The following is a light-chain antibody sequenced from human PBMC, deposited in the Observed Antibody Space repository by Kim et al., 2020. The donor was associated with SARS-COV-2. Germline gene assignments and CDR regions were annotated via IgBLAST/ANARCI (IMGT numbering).Light chain of an antibody. V-gene: IGLV3-21*04. CDR1: NIVTKS. CDR3: QVWDSSSDHWV. CDR2: YDY. Sequence: PGETASITCGGNNIVTKSVDWDRQKQGHAPVRVIYYDYYRPSGIPERFSVSNSGNTATLTISRVEAGDESDYYCQVWDSSSDHWVFGGGTQLTVL. J-gene: IGLJ3*02.